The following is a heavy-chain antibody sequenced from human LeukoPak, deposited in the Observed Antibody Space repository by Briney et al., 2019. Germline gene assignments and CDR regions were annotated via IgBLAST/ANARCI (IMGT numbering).Heavy chain of an antibody. V-gene: IGHV3-23*01. J-gene: IGHJ4*02. Sequence: TGGSLRLSCAASGFTFSSYAMSWVRQAPGKGLEWVSAISGSGGSTYYADSVKGRFTISRDNSENTLYLQMNSLRAEDTAVYYCAKDQTRNYYGSGSYDYWGQGTLVTVSS. CDR1: GFTFSSYA. CDR2: ISGSGGST. D-gene: IGHD3-10*01. CDR3: AKDQTRNYYGSGSYDY.